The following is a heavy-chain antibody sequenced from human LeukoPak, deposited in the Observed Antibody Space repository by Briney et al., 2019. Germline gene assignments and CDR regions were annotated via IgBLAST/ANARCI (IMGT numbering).Heavy chain of an antibody. J-gene: IGHJ4*02. CDR2: IGGGGRST. CDR3: AKEVTSYGYRGLEY. Sequence: GGSLRLFRASSGFTFSSYAMSWVPRAPGKGLEWVSAIGGGGRSTYYAGSVKGRFTISRDNSKNTLYLQIHSLRADDTAIYYCAKEVTSYGYRGLEYWGQGTLVAVSS. CDR1: GFTFSSYA. D-gene: IGHD5-18*01. V-gene: IGHV3-23*01.